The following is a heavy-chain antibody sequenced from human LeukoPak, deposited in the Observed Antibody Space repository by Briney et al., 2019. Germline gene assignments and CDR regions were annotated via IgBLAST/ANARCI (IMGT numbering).Heavy chain of an antibody. V-gene: IGHV4-59*12. J-gene: IGHJ4*02. CDR3: ARSHYDYVWGSYRHQLDY. CDR2: IYYSGST. CDR1: GGSISSYY. D-gene: IGHD3-16*02. Sequence: PSETLSLTCTVSGGSISSYYWSWIRQPPGKGLEWIGYIYYSGSTNYNPSLKSRVTISVDTSKNQFSLKLSSVTAADTAVYYCARSHYDYVWGSYRHQLDYWGQGTLVTVSS.